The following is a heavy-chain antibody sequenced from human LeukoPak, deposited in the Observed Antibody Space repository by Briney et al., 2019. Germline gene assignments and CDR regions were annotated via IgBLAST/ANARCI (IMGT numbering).Heavy chain of an antibody. CDR1: GFTFSSYA. CDR2: ISYDGSNK. J-gene: IGHJ6*03. CDR3: ARDLGGHYYYYYMDV. Sequence: GGPLRLSCAASGFTFSSYAMHWVRQAPGKGLEWVAVISYDGSNKYYADSVKGRFTISRDNSKNTLYLQMNSLRAEDTAVYYCARDLGGHYYYYYMDVWGKGTTVTVSS. D-gene: IGHD4-23*01. V-gene: IGHV3-30*01.